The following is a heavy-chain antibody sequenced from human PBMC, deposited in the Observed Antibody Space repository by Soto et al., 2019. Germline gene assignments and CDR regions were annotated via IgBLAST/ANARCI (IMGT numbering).Heavy chain of an antibody. Sequence: TSETLSLTCTVSGGSISSYYWSWIRQPAGKGLEWIGYIYYSGSTNYNPSLKSRVTISVDTSKNQFSLKLSSVTAADTAVYYCAGGGLEYCSGGSCYPRHYYFDYWGQGTLVTVSS. V-gene: IGHV4-59*08. J-gene: IGHJ4*02. CDR3: AGGGLEYCSGGSCYPRHYYFDY. D-gene: IGHD2-15*01. CDR2: IYYSGST. CDR1: GGSISSYY.